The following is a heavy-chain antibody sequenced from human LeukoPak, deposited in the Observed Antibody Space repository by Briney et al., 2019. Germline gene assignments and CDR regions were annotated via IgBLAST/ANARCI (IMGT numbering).Heavy chain of an antibody. Sequence: ASVNVSCKASGGTFSSYAISWVRQAPGQGLEWMGGIIPIFGTANYAQKFQGRVTITADESTSTAYMELSSLRSEDTAVYYCARDDPIAAAGTFAVTDAAANYYYGMDVWGQGTTVTVSS. CDR2: IIPIFGTA. V-gene: IGHV1-69*13. CDR1: GGTFSSYA. J-gene: IGHJ6*02. D-gene: IGHD6-13*01. CDR3: ARDDPIAAAGTFAVTDAAANYYYGMDV.